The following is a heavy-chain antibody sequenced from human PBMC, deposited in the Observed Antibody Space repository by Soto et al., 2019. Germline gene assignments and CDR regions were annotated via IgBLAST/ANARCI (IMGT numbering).Heavy chain of an antibody. Sequence: EVQLVESGGGLVQPGGSLRLSCGASGFTFRNYWMNWVRQAPGKGLEWVANIKEDGSKKTYVDSVKGRFTISRDNAKNSLYLQINSLRAVDTAVYYCVRGTSTPGLDNLGQGTLVTVSS. V-gene: IGHV3-7*03. CDR1: GFTFRNYW. D-gene: IGHD1-7*01. J-gene: IGHJ4*02. CDR2: IKEDGSKK. CDR3: VRGTSTPGLDN.